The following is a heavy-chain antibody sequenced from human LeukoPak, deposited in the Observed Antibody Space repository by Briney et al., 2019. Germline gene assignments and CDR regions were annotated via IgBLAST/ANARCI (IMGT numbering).Heavy chain of an antibody. D-gene: IGHD6-19*01. Sequence: ASAKVSRKASGYTFTSYGISWVRQAPGQGLEWMGWISAYNGNTNYAQKLQGRVTITTDTSTSTAYMELRSLRSDDTAVYYCARSDSIAVAAFFDYWGQGTLVTVSS. V-gene: IGHV1-18*01. CDR1: GYTFTSYG. CDR3: ARSDSIAVAAFFDY. CDR2: ISAYNGNT. J-gene: IGHJ4*02.